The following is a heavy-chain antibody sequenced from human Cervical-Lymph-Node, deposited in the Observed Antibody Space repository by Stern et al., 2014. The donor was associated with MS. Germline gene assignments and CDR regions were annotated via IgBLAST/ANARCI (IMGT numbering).Heavy chain of an antibody. V-gene: IGHV1-69*09. J-gene: IGHJ5*02. CDR1: GGTLSSSYA. CDR2: IIPMMGLA. D-gene: IGHD2-15*01. Sequence: VQLVESGAEVKKPGSSVNVSCKASGGTLSSSYAVCWVRQVPGQVLEWMGRIIPMMGLANYAQKFQTRFTITADKSSNTVYMNLSSLTSEDTALYYCARGIVTNRPAATLHNLFDPWGQGTLVTVSS. CDR3: ARGIVTNRPAATLHNLFDP.